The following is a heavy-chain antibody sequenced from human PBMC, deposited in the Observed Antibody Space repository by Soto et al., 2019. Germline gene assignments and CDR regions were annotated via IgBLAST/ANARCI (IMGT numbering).Heavy chain of an antibody. D-gene: IGHD6-13*01. CDR2: ISSSSSYI. CDR3: ARAPPPVGGQQLVMGEGRYYYYYYMDV. CDR1: GFTFSSYS. J-gene: IGHJ6*03. V-gene: IGHV3-21*01. Sequence: GGSLRLSCAASGFTFSSYSMNWVRQAPGKGLEWVSSISSSSSYIYYADSVKGRFTISRDNAKNSLYLQMNSLRAEDTAVYYCARAPPPVGGQQLVMGEGRYYYYYYMDVWGKGTTVTVSS.